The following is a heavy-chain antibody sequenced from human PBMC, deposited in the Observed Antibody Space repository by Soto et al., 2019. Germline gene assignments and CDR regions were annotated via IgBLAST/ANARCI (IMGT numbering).Heavy chain of an antibody. D-gene: IGHD2-2*01. CDR2: TYRTGNT. J-gene: IGHJ4*02. CDR1: GDSMTSGDYS. Sequence: ASETLSLTCTVSGDSMTSGDYSWSWIRQPPGKGLEWLGYTYRTGNTHYSPSLKSRVSISQDRSKNQFSLELTSVTAADTAVYYCARGDYQYSIDYWGQGTLVTVSS. CDR3: ARGDYQYSIDY. V-gene: IGHV4-30-2*01.